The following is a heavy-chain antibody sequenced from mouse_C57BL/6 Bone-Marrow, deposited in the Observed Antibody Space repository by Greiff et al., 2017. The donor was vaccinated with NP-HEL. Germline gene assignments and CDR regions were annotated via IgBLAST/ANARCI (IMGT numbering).Heavy chain of an antibody. D-gene: IGHD3-1*01. CDR1: GYTFTSYW. CDR3: ARSGSNYVDY. V-gene: IGHV1-72*01. J-gene: IGHJ2*01. Sequence: QVQLQQPGAELVKPGASVKLSCKASGYTFTSYWMHWVKQRPGRGLEWIGRIAPNSGGTKYNEKFKSKATLTVDKPSSTAYMQLSSLTSEDSAVYYCARSGSNYVDYWGQGTTLTVSS. CDR2: IAPNSGGT.